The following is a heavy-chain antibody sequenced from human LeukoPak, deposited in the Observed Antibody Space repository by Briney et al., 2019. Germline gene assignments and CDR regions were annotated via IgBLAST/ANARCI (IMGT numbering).Heavy chain of an antibody. CDR3: ARHGGSPDWFDP. CDR1: GGPITSSAYY. Sequence: SETLSLTCTVSGGPITSSAYYWGWVRQPPGKGLEWIGNIYYSGSAYYNPSLKSRVTISVDTSKNQFSLKVTSVTAADTGVYYCARHGGSPDWFDPWGQGTLVTVSS. V-gene: IGHV4-39*01. CDR2: IYYSGSA. J-gene: IGHJ5*02. D-gene: IGHD6-19*01.